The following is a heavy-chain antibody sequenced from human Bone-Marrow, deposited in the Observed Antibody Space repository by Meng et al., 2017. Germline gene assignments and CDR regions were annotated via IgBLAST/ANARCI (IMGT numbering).Heavy chain of an antibody. CDR3: ARVYDSSGRVPLDY. CDR2: ISAYNGNT. CDR1: GYTFTSHG. J-gene: IGHJ4*02. Sequence: ASVKVSCKASGYTFTSHGISWLRQAPGQGLEWMGWISAYNGNTNYAQKLQGRVTMTTDTSTSTAYMELRSLRSDDTAVYYCARVYDSSGRVPLDYWGQGTLVTVSS. V-gene: IGHV1-18*01. D-gene: IGHD3-22*01.